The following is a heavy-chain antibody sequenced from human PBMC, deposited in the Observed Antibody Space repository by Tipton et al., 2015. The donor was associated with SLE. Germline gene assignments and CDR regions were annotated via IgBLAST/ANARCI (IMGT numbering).Heavy chain of an antibody. CDR3: ARGRSDYGSGSYYGMDL. J-gene: IGHJ6*02. Sequence: SLRLSCEASGFSFSTYWMHWVRQAPGKGLEWVSGISWNSGSIGYADSVKGRFTISRDNAKNSLYLQMNSLRAEDTALYYCARGRSDYGSGSYYGMDLWGQGTTVTVSS. CDR2: ISWNSGSI. V-gene: IGHV3-9*01. CDR1: GFSFSTYW. D-gene: IGHD3-10*01.